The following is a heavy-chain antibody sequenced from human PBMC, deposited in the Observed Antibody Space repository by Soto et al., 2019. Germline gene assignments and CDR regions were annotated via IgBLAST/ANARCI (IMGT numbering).Heavy chain of an antibody. Sequence: PGGTLRLSCAASGFTFSSRWMHWVRQAPGKGLVWVSRINADGTTTGYADSVKGRVTTSRDNAKNTLYLQMTSLRAEYKSVYYCARDSTSWSYVSDAFDLWGQGTMVTVSS. D-gene: IGHD3-16*01. CDR2: INADGTTT. V-gene: IGHV3-74*01. CDR3: ARDSTSWSYVSDAFDL. J-gene: IGHJ3*01. CDR1: GFTFSSRW.